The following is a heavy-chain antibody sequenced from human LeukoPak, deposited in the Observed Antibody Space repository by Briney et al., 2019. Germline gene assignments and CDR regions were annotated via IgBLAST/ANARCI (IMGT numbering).Heavy chain of an antibody. J-gene: IGHJ4*02. Sequence: GGSLRLSCAASGFTVSGYYMTRVRQAPGKGLEWVSLIFNGDNTYYADSVKGRFTISRDNSGNTLYLQMNSLRAVDTAVYYCARVTGSYSFDYWGQGTLVTVSS. V-gene: IGHV3-53*01. CDR3: ARVTGSYSFDY. CDR2: IFNGDNT. CDR1: GFTVSGYY. D-gene: IGHD1-26*01.